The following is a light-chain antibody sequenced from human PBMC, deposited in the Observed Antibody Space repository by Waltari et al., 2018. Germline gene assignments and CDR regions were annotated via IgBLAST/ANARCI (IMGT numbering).Light chain of an antibody. CDR2: GAS. J-gene: IGKJ1*01. V-gene: IGKV3-20*01. Sequence: EIVLTQPPGTLSLSLGERATLSCRASQSVSRALAWYQQKPGQAPRRLIDGASTRATGIPDRFSGSGSGTDFSLTISRLEPDDFAVYYCQHYLRLPVTFGQGTTVEI. CDR1: QSVSRA. CDR3: QHYLRLPVT.